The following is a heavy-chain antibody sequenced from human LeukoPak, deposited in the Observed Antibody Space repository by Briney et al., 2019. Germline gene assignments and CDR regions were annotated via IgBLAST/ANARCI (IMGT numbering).Heavy chain of an antibody. Sequence: ASVKVSCKASGYTFTGYYMHWVRQAPGQALEWMGWITPFNGNTNYAQKFQDRVTITRDTSISTAYMELSSLRSEDTAMYYCARATTVLSPFDPWGQGTLVTLPS. J-gene: IGHJ5*02. V-gene: IGHV1-45*02. D-gene: IGHD4-23*01. CDR2: ITPFNGNT. CDR1: GYTFTGYY. CDR3: ARATTVLSPFDP.